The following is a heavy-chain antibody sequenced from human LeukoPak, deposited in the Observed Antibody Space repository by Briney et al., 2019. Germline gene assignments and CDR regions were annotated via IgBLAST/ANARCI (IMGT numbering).Heavy chain of an antibody. V-gene: IGHV4-39*01. Sequence: PSETLSLTCNVSGGSISSSSYYWGWIRQPPGKGLEWIGSIYYSGSTYYNPSLKSRVTISVDTSKNQFSLKLSSVTAADTAVYYCARHVGGVAAFDYWGQGTLVTVSS. CDR1: GGSISSSSYY. D-gene: IGHD3-16*01. CDR2: IYYSGST. J-gene: IGHJ4*02. CDR3: ARHVGGVAAFDY.